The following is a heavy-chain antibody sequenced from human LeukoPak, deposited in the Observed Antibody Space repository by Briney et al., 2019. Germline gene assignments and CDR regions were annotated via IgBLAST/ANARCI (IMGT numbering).Heavy chain of an antibody. J-gene: IGHJ3*02. CDR2: IYYSGST. CDR1: GGSISSYY. CDR3: ARGGIDITMVRGGDAFDI. D-gene: IGHD3-10*01. V-gene: IGHV4-59*12. Sequence: SETLSLTCTVSGGSISSYYWSWIRQPPGKGLEWIGYIYYSGSTNYNPSLKSRVTISVDKSKNQFSLKLSSVTAADTAVYYCARGGIDITMVRGGDAFDIWGQGTMVTVSS.